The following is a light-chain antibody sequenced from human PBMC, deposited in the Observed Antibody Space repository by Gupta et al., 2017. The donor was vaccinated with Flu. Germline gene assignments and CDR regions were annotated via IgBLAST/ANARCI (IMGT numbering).Light chain of an antibody. CDR3: QQYYSSPRT. Sequence: NCEASHSIVDHSNIKNYLAWYQHKPGQPPKLLIYWTSTRATGVPDRFSGSGSGTEFTLTISSLEPEDVAVYYCQQYYSSPRTFGQGTKVEIE. CDR1: HSIVDHSNIKNY. CDR2: WTS. V-gene: IGKV4-1*01. J-gene: IGKJ1*01.